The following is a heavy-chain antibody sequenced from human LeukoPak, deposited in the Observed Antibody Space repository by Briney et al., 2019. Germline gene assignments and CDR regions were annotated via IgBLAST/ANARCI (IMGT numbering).Heavy chain of an antibody. D-gene: IGHD4-23*01. V-gene: IGHV3-74*01. Sequence: PGGSLRLSCAASGFTFSSYAMSWVRQAPGKGLVWVSHINSDGSSTNYADSVRGRFTISRDNAKNTLYLQMNSLRAEDTAVYYCARETTVVTGYYFDYWGQGTLVTVSS. CDR3: ARETTVVTGYYFDY. CDR2: INSDGSST. CDR1: GFTFSSYA. J-gene: IGHJ4*02.